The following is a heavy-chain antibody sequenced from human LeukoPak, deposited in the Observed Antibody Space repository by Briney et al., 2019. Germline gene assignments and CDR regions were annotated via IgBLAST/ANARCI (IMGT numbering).Heavy chain of an antibody. V-gene: IGHV3-48*03. D-gene: IGHD6-19*01. Sequence: PGGSLRLSCAASGFTFSSYEMNWVRQAPGKGLEWVSYISSSGSTIYYADSVKGRFTISRDNSKNTLYLQMNSLRAEDTAVYYCAKEFQWPTPGGAFDIWGQGTMVTVSS. CDR2: ISSSGSTI. J-gene: IGHJ3*02. CDR1: GFTFSSYE. CDR3: AKEFQWPTPGGAFDI.